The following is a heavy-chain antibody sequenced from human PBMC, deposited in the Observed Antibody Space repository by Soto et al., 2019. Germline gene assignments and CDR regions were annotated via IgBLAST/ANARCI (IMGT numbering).Heavy chain of an antibody. CDR1: GGSISSGGYY. CDR3: ARGSYYDSSGYSWFDP. J-gene: IGHJ5*02. V-gene: IGHV4-31*03. CDR2: IYYSGST. Sequence: ASETLSLTCTVSGGSISSGGYYWSWIRQHPGKGLEWIGYIYYSGSTYYNPSLKSRVTISVDTSKDQFSLKLSSVTAADTAVYYCARGSYYDSSGYSWFDPWGQGTPVTVSS. D-gene: IGHD3-22*01.